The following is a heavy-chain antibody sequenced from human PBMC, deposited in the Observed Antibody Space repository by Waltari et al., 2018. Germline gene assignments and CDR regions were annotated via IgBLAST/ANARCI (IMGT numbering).Heavy chain of an antibody. J-gene: IGHJ4*02. CDR3: AKALRTYYYDSSGYYYFDY. V-gene: IGHV3-7*01. CDR2: IRRGGSEK. Sequence: LGGVPSIRRGGSEKYYWDSVKGRFTISRDNAKDALYLQMNSLRADDTAVYYCAKALRTYYYDSSGYYYFDYWGQGTLVTVSS. D-gene: IGHD3-22*01.